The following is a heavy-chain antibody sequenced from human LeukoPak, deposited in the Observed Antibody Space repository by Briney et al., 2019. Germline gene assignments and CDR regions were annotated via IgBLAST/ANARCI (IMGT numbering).Heavy chain of an antibody. J-gene: IGHJ4*02. CDR3: ARVIDTAMVTDY. CDR1: GESFSSSSYY. Sequence: KPSETLSLTCAVYGESFSSSSYYWGWIRQPPGKGLEWIGSIYYSGSTYYNPSLKSRVTISVDTSKNQFSLKLSSVTAADTAVYYCARVIDTAMVTDYWGQGTLVTVSS. CDR2: IYYSGST. D-gene: IGHD5-18*01. V-gene: IGHV4-39*07.